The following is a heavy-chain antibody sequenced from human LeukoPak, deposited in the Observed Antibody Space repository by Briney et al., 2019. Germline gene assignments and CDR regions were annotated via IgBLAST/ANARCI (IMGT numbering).Heavy chain of an antibody. D-gene: IGHD4-17*01. CDR3: ARVRVLAMDV. CDR2: ISARGSTI. V-gene: IGHV3-48*03. Sequence: GGSLRLSCAASGFTLSGYEMNWVRQAPGRGLEWVSYISARGSTIHYADSVKGRFIISGDNAKKSLYLQMNSLRAEDTAVYHCARVRVLAMDVWGQGTTVIVSS. CDR1: GFTLSGYE. J-gene: IGHJ6*02.